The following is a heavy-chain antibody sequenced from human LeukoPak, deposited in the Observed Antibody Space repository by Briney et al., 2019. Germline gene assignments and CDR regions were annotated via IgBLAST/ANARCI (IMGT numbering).Heavy chain of an antibody. CDR1: GFTFSSYA. CDR2: ISYDGSNK. Sequence: GGSLRLSCAASGFTFSSYAMHWVRQAPGKGLERVAVISYDGSNKYYADSVKGRFTISRDNSKNTLYLQMNSLRAEDTAVYYCGSGSYTGVDYWGQGTLVTVSS. D-gene: IGHD1-26*01. J-gene: IGHJ4*02. CDR3: GSGSYTGVDY. V-gene: IGHV3-30-3*01.